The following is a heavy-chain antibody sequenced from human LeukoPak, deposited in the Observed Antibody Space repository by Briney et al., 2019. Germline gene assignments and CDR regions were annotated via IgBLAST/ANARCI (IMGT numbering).Heavy chain of an antibody. Sequence: ASVKVSCKASGYTFTGYYMHWVRQAPGQGLEWMGWINPNSGGTNYAQKFQGRVTMTRDTSISTAYMELSRLRSDDTAVYYCARDLASYYYDSSGYYSRQPGIDYWGQGTLVTVSS. V-gene: IGHV1-2*02. CDR3: ARDLASYYYDSSGYYSRQPGIDY. CDR1: GYTFTGYY. D-gene: IGHD3-22*01. CDR2: INPNSGGT. J-gene: IGHJ4*02.